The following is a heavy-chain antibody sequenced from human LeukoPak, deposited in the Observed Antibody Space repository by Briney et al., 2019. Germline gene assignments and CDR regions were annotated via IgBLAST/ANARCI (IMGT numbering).Heavy chain of an antibody. Sequence: GGSLQISCWGSGFLFNIYWIGWVRQMPGKGLEWMAIIYPGNWDTRYSPSFQGQVTISDDRSTTTAYLQWSSLKASDTAVYSCVRQGIKSTHNYIDYWGQGTLVTVSS. CDR3: VRQGIKSTHNYIDY. CDR1: GFLFNIYW. D-gene: IGHD1-14*01. J-gene: IGHJ4*02. CDR2: IYPGNWDT. V-gene: IGHV5-51*01.